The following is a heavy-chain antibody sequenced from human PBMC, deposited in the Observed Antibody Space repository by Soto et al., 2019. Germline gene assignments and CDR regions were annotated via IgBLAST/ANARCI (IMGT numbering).Heavy chain of an antibody. CDR2: INSGGNIT. J-gene: IGHJ6*02. CDR1: CFALSRYC. V-gene: IGHV3-74*01. Sequence: PXVSLSLSCTASCFALSRYCMYWVRQAPGKGLVWVSHINSGGNITPYPDSVRGRFTISRDNSKNTLYLDMHSLTTDDTAVYFCARTLWSPYFYYGLDVWGQGTTVTVSS. D-gene: IGHD2-21*01. CDR3: ARTLWSPYFYYGLDV.